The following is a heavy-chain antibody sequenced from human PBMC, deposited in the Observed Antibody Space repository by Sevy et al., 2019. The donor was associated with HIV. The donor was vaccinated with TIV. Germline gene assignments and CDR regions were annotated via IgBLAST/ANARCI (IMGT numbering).Heavy chain of an antibody. Sequence: GGSLRLSCAASGFSFRNYGMHWVRQAPGKGLEWVAFISNDRSNKYYADSVKGQFTISRDNSQNTLYLQVNNVRADDTAVFYCAKNIWTGYYVPHGYWGQGTLVTVSS. CDR2: ISNDRSNK. CDR3: AKNIWTGYYVPHGY. CDR1: GFSFRNYG. J-gene: IGHJ4*02. V-gene: IGHV3-30*02. D-gene: IGHD3-9*01.